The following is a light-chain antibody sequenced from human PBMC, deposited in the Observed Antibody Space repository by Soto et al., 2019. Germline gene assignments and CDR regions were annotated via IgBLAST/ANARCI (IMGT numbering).Light chain of an antibody. CDR3: QQRNYWPIT. Sequence: EIVLTQSQAPLSFSPGEEATLPSRPSQGVGTSLAWYQQKLGQAPRLLIYDASKRATGTPARFSGSGSGTVFTLTINSLEPEDFAVYYCQQRNYWPITFGQGTRLEIK. CDR1: QGVGTS. CDR2: DAS. V-gene: IGKV3-11*01. J-gene: IGKJ5*01.